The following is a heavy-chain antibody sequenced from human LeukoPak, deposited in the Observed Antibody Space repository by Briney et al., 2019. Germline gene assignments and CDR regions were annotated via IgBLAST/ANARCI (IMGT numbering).Heavy chain of an antibody. J-gene: IGHJ4*02. D-gene: IGHD6-19*01. CDR3: ARGPYSSGWYGLDY. CDR1: GYNFIYYY. CDR2: INPSGGST. Sequence: ASVNVSCKTSGYNFIYYYIHWVRHAPGQGLEWMALINPSGGSTSYAQKFQGRVTMTRDTSTSTVYMELRSLRSEDTAVYYCARGPYSSGWYGLDYWGQGTLVTVSS. V-gene: IGHV1-46*01.